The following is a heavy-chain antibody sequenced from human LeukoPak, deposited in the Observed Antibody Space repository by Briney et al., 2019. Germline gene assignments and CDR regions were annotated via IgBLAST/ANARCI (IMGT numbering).Heavy chain of an antibody. V-gene: IGHV4-39*07. J-gene: IGHJ4*02. CDR2: IYYSGST. CDR3: VIEMASPFDY. CDR1: GGSISSSSYY. Sequence: SETLSLTCTVSGGSISSSSYYWGWIRQPPGKGLEWIGSIYYSGSTYYNPSLKSRVTISVDTSKNQFSLKLSSVTAADTAVYYCVIEMASPFDYWGQGTLVTVSS. D-gene: IGHD5-24*01.